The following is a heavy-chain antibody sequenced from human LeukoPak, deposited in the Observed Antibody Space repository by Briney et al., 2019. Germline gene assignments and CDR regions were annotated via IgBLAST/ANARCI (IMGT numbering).Heavy chain of an antibody. V-gene: IGHV4-31*03. Sequence: SQTLSLTCTVSGGSISSGGYYWSWIRQHPGKGLEWIGYIYYSGSTCYNPSLKSRVTISVDTSKNQFSLKLSSVTAADTAVYYCARGTPGGFDYWGQGTLVTVSS. J-gene: IGHJ4*02. CDR1: GGSISSGGYY. CDR3: ARGTPGGFDY. CDR2: IYYSGST. D-gene: IGHD3-16*01.